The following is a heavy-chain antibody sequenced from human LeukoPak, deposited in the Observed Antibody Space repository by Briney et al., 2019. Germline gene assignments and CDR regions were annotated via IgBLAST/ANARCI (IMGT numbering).Heavy chain of an antibody. D-gene: IGHD3-10*01. CDR1: GFTFSSDD. Sequence: GGSLRLSCAASGFTFSSDDMHWVRQATGKGLEWVSAIGTAGDTYYPGSVKGRFTISRENAKNSLYLQMNSLRAGDTAVYYCARSSRELRPWYFDLWGRGTLVTVSS. CDR2: IGTAGDT. CDR3: ARSSRELRPWYFDL. V-gene: IGHV3-13*01. J-gene: IGHJ2*01.